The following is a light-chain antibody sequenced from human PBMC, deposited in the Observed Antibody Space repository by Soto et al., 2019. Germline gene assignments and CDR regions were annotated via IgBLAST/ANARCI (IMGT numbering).Light chain of an antibody. CDR3: LQALQTPWT. CDR2: LGS. Sequence: DIVMTQSPLSLPVTPGEPASISCRSSQSLLHSNGYNYLDWYLQKPGQSPQLLIFLGSNRASGVPDRFSGSGSGTDFTLKIRSVEAADVGIYYCLQALQTPWTFGQAKKLEL. CDR1: QSLLHSNGYNY. V-gene: IGKV2-28*01. J-gene: IGKJ1*01.